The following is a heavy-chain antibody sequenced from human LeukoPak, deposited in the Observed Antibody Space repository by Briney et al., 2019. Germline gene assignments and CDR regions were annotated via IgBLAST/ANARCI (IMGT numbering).Heavy chain of an antibody. CDR3: ARESRRGLSITYYYGMDV. CDR2: ISSSGSTI. J-gene: IGHJ6*04. D-gene: IGHD2-21*01. V-gene: IGHV3-48*03. Sequence: GGSLKLSCAASGFTFSSYEMNWVRQAPGKGLEWVSYISSSGSTIYYADSGKGRFTISRDNAKDSLYLQMNSLRAEDTAVYYCARESRRGLSITYYYGMDVWGKGTTVTVSS. CDR1: GFTFSSYE.